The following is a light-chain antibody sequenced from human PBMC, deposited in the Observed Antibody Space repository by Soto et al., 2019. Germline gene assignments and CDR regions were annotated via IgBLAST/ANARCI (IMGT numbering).Light chain of an antibody. CDR1: NSDLGTYNL. CDR2: EVT. V-gene: IGLV2-23*02. Sequence: QSALTQPASVSRSPGQSITISCTGTNSDLGTYNLVSWYQQHPGKAPKTIIYEVTKRPSGVSKRFSGSKSGNTASLTISGLQAEDEAHYYCCSYVGSNIFYVFGTGTKVTVL. CDR3: CSYVGSNIFYV. J-gene: IGLJ1*01.